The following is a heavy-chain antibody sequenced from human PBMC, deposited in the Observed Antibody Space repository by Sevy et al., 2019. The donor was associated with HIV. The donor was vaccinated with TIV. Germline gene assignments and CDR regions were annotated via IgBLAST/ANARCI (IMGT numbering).Heavy chain of an antibody. J-gene: IGHJ3*02. D-gene: IGHD2-15*01. Sequence: GGSLRLSCAASGFTFSSYGMHWVRQAPGKGLEWVAVIWYDGSNKYYADSVKGRFTISRDNSKNTLYLQMNSLRAEDTAVYYCARDSRLYCSGGSCYDPAFDIWGQGQWSPSPQ. CDR2: IWYDGSNK. V-gene: IGHV3-33*01. CDR1: GFTFSSYG. CDR3: ARDSRLYCSGGSCYDPAFDI.